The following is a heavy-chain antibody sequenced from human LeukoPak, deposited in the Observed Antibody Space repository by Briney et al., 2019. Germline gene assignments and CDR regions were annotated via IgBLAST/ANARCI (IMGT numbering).Heavy chain of an antibody. D-gene: IGHD3-22*01. CDR3: ARESDGGGYRFDY. J-gene: IGHJ4*02. V-gene: IGHV3-48*03. CDR2: ISSSGDRTL. Sequence: GGSLRLSCAASGFTFSSYEMVWVRQAPGQGLEWLAYISSSGDRTLYCSASMKGRFTVSRDNAKNSLYLQMNTLTIEDTAVYYCARESDGGGYRFDYWGQGSLVTVSS. CDR1: GFTFSSYE.